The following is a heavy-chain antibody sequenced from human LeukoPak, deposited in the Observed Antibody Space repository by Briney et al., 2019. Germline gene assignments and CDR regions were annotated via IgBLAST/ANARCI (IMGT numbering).Heavy chain of an antibody. J-gene: IGHJ4*02. CDR1: GFTVSSNY. CDR3: ARGDSSGYSKVFDY. CDR2: IYSGGST. Sequence: GGSLRLSCVASGFTVSSNYMSWVRQAPGKGLEWVSVIYSGGSTFYADSVKGRFTISRDNSKNTLYLQMNSLRAEDTAMYYCARGDSSGYSKVFDYWGQGTLVTVSS. D-gene: IGHD3-22*01. V-gene: IGHV3-53*01.